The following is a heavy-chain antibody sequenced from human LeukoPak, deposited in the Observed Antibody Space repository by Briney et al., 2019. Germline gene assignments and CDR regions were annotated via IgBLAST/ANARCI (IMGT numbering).Heavy chain of an antibody. CDR1: GGTFSSYA. CDR2: ISAYNGNT. J-gene: IGHJ6*02. V-gene: IGHV1-18*01. D-gene: IGHD2-2*01. CDR3: ARHGYCSSTSCPRHFDYYYYGMDV. Sequence: ASVKVSCKASGGTFSSYAISWVRQAPGQGLEWMGWISAYNGNTNYAQKLQGRVTMTTDTSTSTAYMELRSLRSDDTAVYYCARHGYCSSTSCPRHFDYYYYGMDVWGQGTTVTVSS.